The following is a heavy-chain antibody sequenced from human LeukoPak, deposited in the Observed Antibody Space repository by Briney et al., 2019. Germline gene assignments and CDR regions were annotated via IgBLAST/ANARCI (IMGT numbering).Heavy chain of an antibody. V-gene: IGHV4-4*07. Sequence: PSETLSLTCTVSGGSISSYYWSWIRQPAGKGLEWIGRIYTSGSTNYNPSLKSRVTMSVDTSKNQFSLKLSSVTAADTAVYYCASVDTAMVGNAFDIWGQGTIVTVSS. J-gene: IGHJ3*02. CDR1: GGSISSYY. CDR3: ASVDTAMVGNAFDI. CDR2: IYTSGST. D-gene: IGHD5-18*01.